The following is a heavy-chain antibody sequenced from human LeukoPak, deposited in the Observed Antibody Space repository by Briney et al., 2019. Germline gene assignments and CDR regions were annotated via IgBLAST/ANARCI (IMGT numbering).Heavy chain of an antibody. V-gene: IGHV3-23*01. CDR3: AKDHGSGSYFFFGAFDI. CDR1: GFTFSSYA. Sequence: GGSLRLSCAASGFTFSSYAMSWVRQAPGKGLEWVSAISGSGGTTYYAASVKGRFTISRDNSKNTLYLQMNSLRAEDTAVYYCAKDHGSGSYFFFGAFDIWGQGTMVTVSS. CDR2: ISGSGGTT. J-gene: IGHJ3*02. D-gene: IGHD3-10*01.